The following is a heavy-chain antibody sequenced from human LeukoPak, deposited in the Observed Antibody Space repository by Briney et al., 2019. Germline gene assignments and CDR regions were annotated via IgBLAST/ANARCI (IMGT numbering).Heavy chain of an antibody. CDR3: ARGILRGCSGYVY. CDR1: GFTFSSYS. J-gene: IGHJ4*02. Sequence: GGSLRLSCAASGFTFSSYSMNWVRQAPGQGLEWVSSISSSSSYIYYADSVKGRFTISRDNAKNSLYLQMNSLRAEDTAVYYCARGILRGCSGYVYWGQGTLVTVSS. V-gene: IGHV3-21*01. D-gene: IGHD5-12*01. CDR2: ISSSSSYI.